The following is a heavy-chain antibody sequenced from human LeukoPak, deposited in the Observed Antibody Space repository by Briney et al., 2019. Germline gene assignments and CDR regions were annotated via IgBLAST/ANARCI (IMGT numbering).Heavy chain of an antibody. J-gene: IGHJ5*02. CDR2: ISSSGSTI. D-gene: IGHD3-10*01. CDR1: GFTFSSYE. V-gene: IGHV3-48*03. Sequence: PGGSLRLSCAASGFTFSSYEMNWVRQAPGKGLEWVSYISSSGSTIYYADSVKGRFTISRDNAKNSLYLQMNSLRAEDTAVYYCARDFGYVRDNWFDPWGQGTLVTVSS. CDR3: ARDFGYVRDNWFDP.